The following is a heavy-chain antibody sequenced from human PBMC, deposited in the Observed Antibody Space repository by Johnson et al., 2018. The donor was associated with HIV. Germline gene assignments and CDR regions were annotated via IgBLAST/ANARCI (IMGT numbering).Heavy chain of an antibody. V-gene: IGHV3-20*04. Sequence: VQLVESGGGVVQPGRSLRLSCAAFGFTFDDYGMSWVRQAPEKGLEWVSGINWNGGSTGYADSVKGRFTISRDNAKNSLYLQMNSLRAEDTALYYCARSHRYGTMMATIRPFDIWGQGTMVTVSS. D-gene: IGHD5-12*01. CDR1: GFTFDDYG. CDR2: INWNGGST. CDR3: ARSHRYGTMMATIRPFDI. J-gene: IGHJ3*02.